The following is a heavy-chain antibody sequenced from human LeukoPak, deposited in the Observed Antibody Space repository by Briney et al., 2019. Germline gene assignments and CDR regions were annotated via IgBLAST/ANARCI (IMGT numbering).Heavy chain of an antibody. D-gene: IGHD1-26*01. J-gene: IGHJ4*02. Sequence: PSETLSLTCTVSGGSISSGGYYWSWIRQHPGKGLEWIGYIYYSGSTYYNPSLKSRVTISVDTSKNQFSLKLSSVTAADTAVYYCAREIGSGSSSGAYTFDYWGQGTLVTVSS. CDR1: GGSISSGGYY. V-gene: IGHV4-31*03. CDR2: IYYSGST. CDR3: AREIGSGSSSGAYTFDY.